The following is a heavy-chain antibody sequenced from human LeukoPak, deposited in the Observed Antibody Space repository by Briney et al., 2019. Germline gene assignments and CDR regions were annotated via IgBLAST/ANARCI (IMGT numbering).Heavy chain of an antibody. CDR3: ARRTGTYYYDSSGYSPWRYYFDY. CDR1: GGSFSGNY. CDR2: INHSGTT. Sequence: SETLSLTCAVYGGSFSGNYWSWIRQPPGKGLEWIGDINHSGTTNYSPSLKSRVTISVDTSKNQFSLKLSSVTAADTAVFYCARRTGTYYYDSSGYSPWRYYFDYXXQGTLVTVXS. V-gene: IGHV4-34*01. D-gene: IGHD3-22*01. J-gene: IGHJ4*02.